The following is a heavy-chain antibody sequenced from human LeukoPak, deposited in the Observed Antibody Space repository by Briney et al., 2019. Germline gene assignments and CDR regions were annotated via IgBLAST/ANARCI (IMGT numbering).Heavy chain of an antibody. CDR2: IIPIFGTA. CDR1: GYTYTSYG. D-gene: IGHD1-26*01. J-gene: IGHJ4*02. Sequence: VKVSCKASGYTYTSYGISWVRQAPGQGLEWMGGIIPIFGTANYAQEFQGRVTITADESTSTAYMELSSLRSEDTAVYYCARVFPNIYSGSYFDYWGQGTLVTVSS. CDR3: ARVFPNIYSGSYFDY. V-gene: IGHV1-69*13.